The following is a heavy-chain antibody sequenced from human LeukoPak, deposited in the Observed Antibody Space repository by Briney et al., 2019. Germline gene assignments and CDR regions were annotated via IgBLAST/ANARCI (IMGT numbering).Heavy chain of an antibody. D-gene: IGHD4-17*01. CDR3: ARDKVTVTSNWFGS. Sequence: PSETLSLTCTVSGGSFGSGGYYWSWIRQHPGKGLEWIGYIYYSGSTYYNPSLKSRVTMSVDTSKNQFSLKVSSVTAADTAVYYCARDKVTVTSNWFGSWGQGTLVTVSS. CDR1: GGSFGSGGYY. V-gene: IGHV4-31*03. CDR2: IYYSGST. J-gene: IGHJ5*01.